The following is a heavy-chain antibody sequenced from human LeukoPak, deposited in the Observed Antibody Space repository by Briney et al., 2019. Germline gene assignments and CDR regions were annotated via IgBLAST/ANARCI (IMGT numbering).Heavy chain of an antibody. Sequence: SETLSLTCTVSGGSISSYYWSWIRQPPGKGLEWIGYIYYSGSTNYNPSLKSRATISVDTSKNQFSLKLSSVTAADTAVYYCARDPKYGLDYWGQGTLVTVSS. D-gene: IGHD3-10*01. CDR3: ARDPKYGLDY. CDR2: IYYSGST. V-gene: IGHV4-59*01. CDR1: GGSISSYY. J-gene: IGHJ4*02.